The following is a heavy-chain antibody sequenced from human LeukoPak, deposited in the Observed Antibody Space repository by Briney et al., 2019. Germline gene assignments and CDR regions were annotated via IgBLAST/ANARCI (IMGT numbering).Heavy chain of an antibody. CDR2: ISGSGGST. CDR3: AKDRLLYSSEKVYYYMDV. D-gene: IGHD6-19*01. J-gene: IGHJ6*03. Sequence: PGGSLSLSCAASGFTFSSYAMSWVRQAPGKGLEWVSAISGSGGSTYYADSVKGRFTISRDNSKNTLYLQMNSLRAEDTAVYYCAKDRLLYSSEKVYYYMDVWGKGTTVTVSS. V-gene: IGHV3-23*01. CDR1: GFTFSSYA.